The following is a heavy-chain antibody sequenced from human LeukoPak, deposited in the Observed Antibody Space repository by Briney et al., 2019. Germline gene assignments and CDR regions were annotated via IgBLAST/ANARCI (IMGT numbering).Heavy chain of an antibody. D-gene: IGHD4-17*01. CDR2: INPSGGST. V-gene: IGHV1-46*01. CDR3: AREGYGVDAFDI. J-gene: IGHJ3*02. Sequence: PGASVKVSCKASGYTFTSYYMHWVRQAPGQGLEWMGIINPSGGSTSYAQKFQGRVTMTRDTSISTAYMELSRLRSDDTAVYYCAREGYGVDAFDIWGQGTMVTVSS. CDR1: GYTFTSYY.